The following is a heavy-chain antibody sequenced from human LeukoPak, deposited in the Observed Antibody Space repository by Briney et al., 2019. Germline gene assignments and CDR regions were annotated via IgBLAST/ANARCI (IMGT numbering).Heavy chain of an antibody. CDR1: GYIFTVYY. V-gene: IGHV1-2*02. CDR3: ARAPGPFDI. D-gene: IGHD2-8*02. CDR2: INPNTGAT. Sequence: ASVKVSCKASGYIFTVYYMHWVRQAPGQGPEWMGWINPNTGATNYAQKFQGRVTMTWDTSISTASMELSRVRSDDTAVYYCARAPGPFDIWGQGTMATVS. J-gene: IGHJ3*02.